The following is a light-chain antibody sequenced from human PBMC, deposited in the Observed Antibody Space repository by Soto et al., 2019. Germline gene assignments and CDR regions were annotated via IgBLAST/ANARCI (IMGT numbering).Light chain of an antibody. V-gene: IGKV2-28*01. Sequence: DIVMTQSPLPLSVTPGEPASISCKASQSLLHRNGKNYLDLYLQKPGQSPQLLIYFGSDRASGVPARFSGSGSGTDFTLQISRVEAEDVGVYFCMQALQLPWTFGQGTKVEIK. J-gene: IGKJ1*01. CDR3: MQALQLPWT. CDR1: QSLLHRNGKNY. CDR2: FGS.